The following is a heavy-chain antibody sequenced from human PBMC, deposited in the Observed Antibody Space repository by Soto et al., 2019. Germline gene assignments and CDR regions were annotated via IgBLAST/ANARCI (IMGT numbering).Heavy chain of an antibody. D-gene: IGHD6-6*01. J-gene: IGHJ5*02. V-gene: IGHV4-39*01. CDR1: GGSISSSSYY. CDR3: ARHFGIAARHGFDP. CDR2: IYYSGST. Sequence: QLQLQESGPGLVKPSETLSLTCTVSGGSISSSSYYWGWIRQPPGKGLEWIGSIYYSGSTYYNPSLKSRVTISVDTSKNQFSLKLSSVTAADTAVYYCARHFGIAARHGFDPWGQGTLVTVSS.